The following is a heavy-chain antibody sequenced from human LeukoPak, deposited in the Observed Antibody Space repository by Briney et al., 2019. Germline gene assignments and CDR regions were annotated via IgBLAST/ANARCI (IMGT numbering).Heavy chain of an antibody. D-gene: IGHD3-22*01. Sequence: GASVKVSCTASGYTFTGYYMHWVRQAPGQGLEWMGWINPNSGGTNYAQKFQGRVTMTRDTSISTAYMELSRLRSDDTAVYYCGRPSYYYDHFDYWGQGTLVTVSS. V-gene: IGHV1-2*02. J-gene: IGHJ4*02. CDR1: GYTFTGYY. CDR2: INPNSGGT. CDR3: GRPSYYYDHFDY.